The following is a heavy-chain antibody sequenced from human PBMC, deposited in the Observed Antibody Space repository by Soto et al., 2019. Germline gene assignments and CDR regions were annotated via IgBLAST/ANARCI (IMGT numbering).Heavy chain of an antibody. V-gene: IGHV3-20*04. CDR3: VRGASLNFDY. Sequence: GGSLRLSCAASGFTFDDYGMSWARQAPGKGLEWVSGVNWNGGSTGYADSVKGRFTISRDNAKNSLYLQMNSLRAEDTAFYYCVRGASLNFDYWGQGTLVTVS. CDR2: VNWNGGST. CDR1: GFTFDDYG. D-gene: IGHD1-26*01. J-gene: IGHJ4*02.